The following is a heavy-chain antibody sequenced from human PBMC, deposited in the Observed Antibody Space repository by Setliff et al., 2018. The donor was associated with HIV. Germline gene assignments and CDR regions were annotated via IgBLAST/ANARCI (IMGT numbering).Heavy chain of an antibody. CDR3: ATLKMATIYRDSDY. CDR1: GGSFSGYY. CDR2: INHRGST. J-gene: IGHJ4*02. D-gene: IGHD5-12*01. V-gene: IGHV4-34*01. Sequence: PSETLSLTCAVYGGSFSGYYWSWIRQPPGKGLEWIGEINHRGSTNCNPSLKSRVSISVDTSKNQFSLKLSSVTAADTAVYYCATLKMATIYRDSDYWGQGTLVTVSS.